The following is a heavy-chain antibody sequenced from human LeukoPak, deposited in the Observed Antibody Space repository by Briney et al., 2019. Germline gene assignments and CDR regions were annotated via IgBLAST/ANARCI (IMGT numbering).Heavy chain of an antibody. V-gene: IGHV3-21*01. Sequence: GGSLRLSCAASGFTVSSDYMSWVRQAPGKGLEWVSSISSSSSYIYYADSVKGRFTISRDNAKNSLYLQMNSLRAEDTAVYYCARASESGLNWGQGTLVTVSS. CDR3: ARASESGLN. D-gene: IGHD2-2*01. CDR2: ISSSSSYI. CDR1: GFTVSSDY. J-gene: IGHJ4*02.